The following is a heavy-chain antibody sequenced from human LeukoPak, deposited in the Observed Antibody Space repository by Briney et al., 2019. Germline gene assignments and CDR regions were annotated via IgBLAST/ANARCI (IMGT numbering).Heavy chain of an antibody. CDR3: ARDHGTFQNYYDSSGHPDY. CDR1: GFTFSSYG. Sequence: GGSLRLSCAASGFTFSSYGMHWVRQAPGKGLEWVAVISYDGSNKYYADSVKGRFTISRDNSKNTLYLQMNSLRAEDTAVYYCARDHGTFQNYYDSSGHPDYWGQGTLVTVSS. D-gene: IGHD3-22*01. V-gene: IGHV3-30*03. J-gene: IGHJ4*02. CDR2: ISYDGSNK.